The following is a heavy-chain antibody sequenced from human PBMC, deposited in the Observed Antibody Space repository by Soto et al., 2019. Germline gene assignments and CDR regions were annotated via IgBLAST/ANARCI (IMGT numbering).Heavy chain of an antibody. Sequence: AVKPSCKACGGTFNNYPITWVRHAPGEGLEWMGGSIPIFGTANYAQKFQGRVTISVDESTSTAYMELSSLRSEDTAVYDGARGRGDSCDDDYYY. CDR2: SIPIFGTA. V-gene: IGHV1-69*13. CDR1: GGTFNNYP. J-gene: IGHJ6*01. D-gene: IGHD5-18*01. CDR3: ARGRGDSCDDDYYY.